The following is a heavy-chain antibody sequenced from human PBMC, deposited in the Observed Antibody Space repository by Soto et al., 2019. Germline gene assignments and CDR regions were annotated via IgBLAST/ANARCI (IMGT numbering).Heavy chain of an antibody. CDR2: ISYDGSNK. D-gene: IGHD3-10*01. Sequence: YLSISMSASIFTFRSAAMHLVRQPPGKGLEWVAVISYDGSNKYYADSVKCRFTISRDNSKNTLYPQMKSLRAEDTAVYYCASSGNMVTGYYFDYWGQGTLVTASS. J-gene: IGHJ4*02. CDR3: ASSGNMVTGYYFDY. V-gene: IGHV3-30-3*01. CDR1: IFTFRSAA.